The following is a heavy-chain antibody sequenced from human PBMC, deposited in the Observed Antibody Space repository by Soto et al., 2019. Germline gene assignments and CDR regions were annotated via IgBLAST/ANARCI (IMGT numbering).Heavy chain of an antibody. CDR2: IYSSGST. CDR3: ARGQRFSDWFDP. Sequence: TSETLSLTCTVTGGAISGYYWTWMRLFAGGGLEWIGRIYSSGSTNYNPSLKSRVTISLDTSMNHFSLRLSSVTAADTAVYYCARGQRFSDWFDPWGQGTLVTVSS. J-gene: IGHJ5*02. CDR1: GGAISGYY. D-gene: IGHD3-3*01. V-gene: IGHV4-4*07.